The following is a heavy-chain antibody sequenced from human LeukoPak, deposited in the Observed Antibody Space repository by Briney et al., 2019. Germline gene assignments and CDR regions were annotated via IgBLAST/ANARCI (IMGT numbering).Heavy chain of an antibody. CDR3: SRRWSYSSGWHFDC. CDR1: GVTMSSCGYH. Sequence: SGTLSLTCTVSGVTMSSCGYHWGWVRQPPGKGLEWIGSIYYSGTTYYNPSLRRRVTISVDTSKNQFSLSLTSVTAADTAVYYFSRRWSYSSGWHFDCWGQGTLVTVSS. V-gene: IGHV4-39*01. CDR2: IYYSGTT. D-gene: IGHD6-19*01. J-gene: IGHJ4*02.